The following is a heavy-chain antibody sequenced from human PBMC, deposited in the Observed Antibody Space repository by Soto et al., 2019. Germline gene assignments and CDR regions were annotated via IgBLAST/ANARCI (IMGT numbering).Heavy chain of an antibody. D-gene: IGHD5-18*01. J-gene: IGHJ6*01. Sequence: GGSLRLSCAASGFTFSSYGMHWVRQAPGKGLEWLAVIWYDGSNKYYADSVKGRFTISRDNSKNTLYLQMNSLRAEDTAVYYCARAGGRDGYNFDYYGMGVWGQETRVRASS. V-gene: IGHV3-33*01. CDR1: GFTFSSYG. CDR2: IWYDGSNK. CDR3: ARAGGRDGYNFDYYGMGV.